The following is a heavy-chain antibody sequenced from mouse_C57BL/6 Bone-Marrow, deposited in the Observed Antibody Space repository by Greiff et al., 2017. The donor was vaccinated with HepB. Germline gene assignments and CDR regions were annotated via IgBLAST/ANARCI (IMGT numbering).Heavy chain of an antibody. CDR3: TRRDLLCDY. D-gene: IGHD2-1*01. Sequence: VKLVESGAELVRPGASVTLSCKASGYTFTDYEMHWVKQTPVHGLEWIGAIDPETGGTAYNQKFKGKAILTADKSSSTAYMELRSLTSEDSAVYYCTRRDLLCDYWGQGTTLTVSS. J-gene: IGHJ2*01. CDR1: GYTFTDYE. CDR2: IDPETGGT. V-gene: IGHV1-15*01.